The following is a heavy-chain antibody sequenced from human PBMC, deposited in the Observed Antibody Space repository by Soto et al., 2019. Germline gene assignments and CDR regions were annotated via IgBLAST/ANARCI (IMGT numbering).Heavy chain of an antibody. D-gene: IGHD3-10*01. J-gene: IGHJ4*02. V-gene: IGHV4-34*01. CDR1: GGSFSGYY. Sequence: SETLSLTCAVYGGSFSGYYWSWIRQPPGKGLEWIGEINHSGSTNYNPSLKSRVTISVDTSKNQFSLKLSSVTAADTAVYYCARGARSLYYYGSGNKRGSYYFDYWGQGTLVTVSS. CDR2: INHSGST. CDR3: ARGARSLYYYGSGNKRGSYYFDY.